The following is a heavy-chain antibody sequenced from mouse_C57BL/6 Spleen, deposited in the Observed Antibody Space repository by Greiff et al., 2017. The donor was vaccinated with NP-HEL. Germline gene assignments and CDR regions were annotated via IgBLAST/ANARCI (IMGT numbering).Heavy chain of an antibody. D-gene: IGHD1-1*01. J-gene: IGHJ4*01. CDR3: AIYGSSGYYAMDY. CDR2: IHPNSGST. V-gene: IGHV1-64*01. CDR1: GYTFTSYW. Sequence: VQLQQPGAELVKPGASVKLSCKASGYTFTSYWMHWVKQRPGQGLEWIGMIHPNSGSTNYNEKFKSKATLTVDKSSSTAYMQLSSLTSEDSAVYYCAIYGSSGYYAMDYWGQGTSVTVSS.